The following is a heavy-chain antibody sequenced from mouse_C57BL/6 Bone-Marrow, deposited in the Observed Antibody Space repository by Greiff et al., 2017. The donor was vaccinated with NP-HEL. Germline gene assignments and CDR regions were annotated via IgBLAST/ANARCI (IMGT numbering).Heavy chain of an antibody. CDR3: ARKDCEKAWFAY. Sequence: VQLQQPGAELVKPGASVKLSCKASGYTFTSYWMHWVKQRPGQGLEWIGMINPNSGSTNYNEKFKSKATLTVDKSSSTAYMQLSSLTSEDSAVYYCARKDCEKAWFAYWGQGTLVTVSA. CDR1: GYTFTSYW. V-gene: IGHV1-64*01. CDR2: INPNSGST. J-gene: IGHJ3*01.